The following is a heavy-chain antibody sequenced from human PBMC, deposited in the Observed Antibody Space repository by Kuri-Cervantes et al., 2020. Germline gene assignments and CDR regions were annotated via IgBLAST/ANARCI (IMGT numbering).Heavy chain of an antibody. CDR1: GFTFTADW. CDR2: INQHGSGQ. D-gene: IGHD6-19*01. Sequence: GESLKISCAASGFTFTADWMTWVRQAPGKGLEWLASINQHGSGQYYVDSVKGRFTISRDNAGNSLSLQMNSLRAEDTAVYYCTTDQWGYSSGWIKGYWGQGTLVTVSS. CDR3: TTDQWGYSSGWIKGY. V-gene: IGHV3-7*03. J-gene: IGHJ4*02.